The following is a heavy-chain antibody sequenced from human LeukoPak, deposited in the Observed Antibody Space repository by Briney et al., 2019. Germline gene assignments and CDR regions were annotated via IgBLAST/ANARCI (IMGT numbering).Heavy chain of an antibody. CDR2: ISGSGGST. CDR3: AKEAYYDFWSGYWRGFDP. J-gene: IGHJ5*02. V-gene: IGHV3-23*01. Sequence: GGSLRLSCAASGFTFSSYAMSWVRQAQGKGLEWVSAISGSGGSTYYADSVKGRFTISRDNSKNTLYLQMNSLRAEDTAVYYCAKEAYYDFWSGYWRGFDPWGQGTLVTVSS. CDR1: GFTFSSYA. D-gene: IGHD3-3*01.